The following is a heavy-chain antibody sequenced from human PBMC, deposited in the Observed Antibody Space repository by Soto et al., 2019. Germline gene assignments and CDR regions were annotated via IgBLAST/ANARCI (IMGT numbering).Heavy chain of an antibody. V-gene: IGHV3-21*01. Sequence: PGGSLRLSCAASGFTFSSYSMNWVRQAPGRGLEWVSSISSSSSYIYYADSVKGRFTISRDNAKNSLYLQMNSLRAEDTAVYYCARVPQPKGRITIFGVVGGYYYYVDVWGKGTTVTVSS. D-gene: IGHD3-3*01. J-gene: IGHJ6*03. CDR1: GFTFSSYS. CDR2: ISSSSSYI. CDR3: ARVPQPKGRITIFGVVGGYYYYVDV.